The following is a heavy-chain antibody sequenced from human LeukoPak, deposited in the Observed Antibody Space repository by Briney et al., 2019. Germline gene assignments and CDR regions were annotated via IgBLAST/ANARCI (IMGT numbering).Heavy chain of an antibody. V-gene: IGHV4-34*01. D-gene: IGHD4-11*01. CDR2: INHSGST. Sequence: SETLSLTCAVYGGFFSGDSWSWIRQPPGKGLEWIGEINHSGSTNYNPSLKSRVTISVDTSKNQFSLKLSSVTAADTAVYYCARLDYWIYYYYMDVWGKGTTVTISS. J-gene: IGHJ6*03. CDR3: ARLDYWIYYYYMDV. CDR1: GGFFSGDS.